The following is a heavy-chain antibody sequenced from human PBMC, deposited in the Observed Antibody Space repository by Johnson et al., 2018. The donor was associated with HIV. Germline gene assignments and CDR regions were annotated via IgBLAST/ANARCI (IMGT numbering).Heavy chain of an antibody. J-gene: IGHJ3*02. Sequence: EQLVESGGGLVQRGGSLRLSCIASGFTFSSYAMSWVRQAPGKGLEWVSAISGSAGITYYADSVEGRFTNSRDNSRNTLYLQMNSLRTEDTAVYYCAKVRCGGDCLDAFDIWGQGTMVTVSS. D-gene: IGHD2-21*02. V-gene: IGHV3-23*04. CDR3: AKVRCGGDCLDAFDI. CDR2: ISGSAGIT. CDR1: GFTFSSYA.